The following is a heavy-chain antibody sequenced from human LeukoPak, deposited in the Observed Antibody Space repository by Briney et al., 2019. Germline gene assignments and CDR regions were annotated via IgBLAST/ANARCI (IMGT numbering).Heavy chain of an antibody. CDR2: ITTSSYI. V-gene: IGHV3-21*01. D-gene: IGHD4-11*01. CDR3: AIPAYSNYDANFDS. Sequence: GGSLRLYCAASGFTFSTYNMNWVRQAPGKGLEWVSSITTSSYIYYADSVKGRFTISRDNAKNSLYLQMNSLRAEDTAVYYCAIPAYSNYDANFDSWGQGTLVTVSS. J-gene: IGHJ4*02. CDR1: GFTFSTYN.